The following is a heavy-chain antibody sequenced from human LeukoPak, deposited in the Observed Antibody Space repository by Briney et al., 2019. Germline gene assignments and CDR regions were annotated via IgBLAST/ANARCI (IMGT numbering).Heavy chain of an antibody. Sequence: GGSLRLSCAASGFTFSSYEMNWVPQAPGKGLEWVSYISSSGSTIYYADSVKGRFTISRDSAKSSLYLQISRLRAEDTAVYYCARGHYYGMDVWGQGTTVTVSS. CDR3: ARGHYYGMDV. J-gene: IGHJ6*02. CDR1: GFTFSSYE. V-gene: IGHV3-48*03. CDR2: ISSSGSTI.